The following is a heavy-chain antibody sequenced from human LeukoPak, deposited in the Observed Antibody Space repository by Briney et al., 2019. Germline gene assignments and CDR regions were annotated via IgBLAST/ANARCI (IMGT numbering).Heavy chain of an antibody. CDR2: IEYDATNK. Sequence: PGESLRLSCVASGFTFNTYNMNWVRQAPGKGLEWVAFIEYDATNKYYADSVKGRFTISRDNSKNTVYLQMKSLRAEDTALYYCSKDIRRGDNYGYDQFAYWGQGTLVTVSS. V-gene: IGHV3-30*02. J-gene: IGHJ4*02. CDR1: GFTFNTYN. CDR3: SKDIRRGDNYGYDQFAY. D-gene: IGHD5-18*01.